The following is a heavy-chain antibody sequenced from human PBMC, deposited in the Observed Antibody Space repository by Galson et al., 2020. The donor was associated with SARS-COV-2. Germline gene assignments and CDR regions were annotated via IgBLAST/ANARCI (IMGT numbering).Heavy chain of an antibody. CDR1: GFTFSSYS. J-gene: IGHJ6*03. Sequence: GESLKISCAASGFTFSSYSMNWVRQAPGKGLEWVSYISSSSSTIYYADSVKGRFTISRDNAKNSLYLQMNSLRDEDTAVYYCARVGDYYGSGSYSDYYYYYMDVWGKGTTVTVSS. CDR3: ARVGDYYGSGSYSDYYYYYMDV. D-gene: IGHD3-10*01. CDR2: ISSSSSTI. V-gene: IGHV3-48*02.